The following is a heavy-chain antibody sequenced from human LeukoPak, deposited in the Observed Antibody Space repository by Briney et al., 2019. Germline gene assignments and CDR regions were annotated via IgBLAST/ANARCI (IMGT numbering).Heavy chain of an antibody. V-gene: IGHV4-39*07. CDR2: INHSGST. CDR3: ARFHYGSGSFDY. Sequence: PSETLSLTCTVSGGSISSSSYYWSWIRQPPGQGLEWIGEINHSGSTNYNPSLKSRVTISVDTSKNQFSLKLSSVTAADTAVYYCARFHYGSGSFDYWGQGTLVTVSS. D-gene: IGHD3-10*01. CDR1: GGSISSSSYY. J-gene: IGHJ4*02.